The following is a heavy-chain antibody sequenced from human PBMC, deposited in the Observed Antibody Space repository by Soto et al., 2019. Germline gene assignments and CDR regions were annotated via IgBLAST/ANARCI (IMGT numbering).Heavy chain of an antibody. CDR1: GGTFSSYA. Sequence: SVKVSCKASGGTFSSYAISWVRQAPGQGLEWMGGIIPIFGTANYAQKFQGRVTITADKSTSTAYMELSSLRSEDTAVYYCARGPSWGDPPYYYCGMDVWGQGTTVTVSS. CDR3: ARGPSWGDPPYYYCGMDV. J-gene: IGHJ6*02. CDR2: IIPIFGTA. V-gene: IGHV1-69*06. D-gene: IGHD7-27*01.